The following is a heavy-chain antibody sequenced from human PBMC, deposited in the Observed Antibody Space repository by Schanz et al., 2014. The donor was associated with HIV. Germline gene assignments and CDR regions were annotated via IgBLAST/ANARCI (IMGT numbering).Heavy chain of an antibody. V-gene: IGHV1-69*01. D-gene: IGHD5-18*01. J-gene: IGHJ3*02. CDR1: GGTFRTFA. CDR3: ASGRFDTVIWWGDAFLI. CDR2: IIPIFGTT. Sequence: QVPLVQSGAEVKKPGSSVKVSCKTFGGTFRTFAISWVRQAPGQGLEWMGGIIPIFGTTNYAQKFQGRVTITADESTSTAYMELSSLRSEDTAVYYCASGRFDTVIWWGDAFLIWGRGTMVTVSS.